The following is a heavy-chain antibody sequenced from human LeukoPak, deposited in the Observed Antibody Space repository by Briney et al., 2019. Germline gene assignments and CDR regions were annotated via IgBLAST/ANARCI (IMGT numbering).Heavy chain of an antibody. V-gene: IGHV4-34*01. CDR1: GGSFSGYY. CDR3: ARLAVAGNFDDY. CDR2: IYYSGST. Sequence: SETLSLTCAVYGGSFSGYYWSWIRQPPGKGLEWIGSIYYSGSTYYNPSLKSRVTISVDTSKNQFSLKLSSVTAADTAVYYCARLAVAGNFDDYWGQGTLVTVSS. D-gene: IGHD6-19*01. J-gene: IGHJ4*02.